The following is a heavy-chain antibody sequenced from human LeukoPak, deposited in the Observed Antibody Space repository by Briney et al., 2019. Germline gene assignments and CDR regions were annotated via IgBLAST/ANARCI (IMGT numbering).Heavy chain of an antibody. CDR3: AKDGGSYNLYAFNI. Sequence: LVLSYAASRISFGDYAKYWGRETPQEGLWLGSGISWNSGSIGYADSVKGRFTIPRDNAKNSLYLQMNSLRAEDTALYYCAKDGGSYNLYAFNIWGQGTMVTVSS. CDR2: ISWNSGSI. CDR1: RISFGDYA. J-gene: IGHJ3*02. D-gene: IGHD1-26*01. V-gene: IGHV3-9*01.